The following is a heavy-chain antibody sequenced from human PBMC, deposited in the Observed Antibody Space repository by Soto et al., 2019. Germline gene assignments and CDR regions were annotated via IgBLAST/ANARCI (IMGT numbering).Heavy chain of an antibody. CDR3: AQRLPHYGLGRERGNWFEP. V-gene: IGHV2-5*02. J-gene: IGHJ5*02. CDR1: VFSLSTTGVG. Sequence: QITLKESGPTLVRPTQTLTLTCTFSVFSLSTTGVGVGWIRQPPGKALEWPALIYWDDDKRYSSSLKRRLTITQESSKTEVSLTKPNMDPVDTASYYCAQRLPHYGLGRERGNWFEPWGQGTLVTVSS. CDR2: IYWDDDK. D-gene: IGHD3-10*01.